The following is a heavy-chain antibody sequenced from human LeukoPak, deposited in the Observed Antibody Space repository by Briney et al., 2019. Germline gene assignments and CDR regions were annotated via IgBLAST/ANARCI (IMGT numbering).Heavy chain of an antibody. Sequence: SETLSLTCAVYGGSFSGYYCSWIRQPPGKGLEWIGEINHSGSTNYNPSLKSRVTISVDTSKNQLSLKPSSVTAADTAVYYCARSASSSWFIDAFDIWGQGTMVTVSS. CDR3: ARSASSSWFIDAFDI. CDR2: INHSGST. J-gene: IGHJ3*02. D-gene: IGHD6-13*01. V-gene: IGHV4-34*01. CDR1: GGSFSGYY.